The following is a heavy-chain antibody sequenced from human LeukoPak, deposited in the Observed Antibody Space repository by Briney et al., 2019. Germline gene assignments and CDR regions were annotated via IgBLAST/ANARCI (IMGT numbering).Heavy chain of an antibody. CDR2: IYYSGST. J-gene: IGHJ4*02. V-gene: IGHV4-61*05. CDR1: GGSISSSSYY. D-gene: IGHD4-17*01. CDR3: ARVYGDYETHLDY. Sequence: SETLSLTCTVSGGSISSSSYYWGWIRQPPGKGLEWIGYIYYSGSTNYNPSLKSRVTISVDTSKNQFSLKLSSVTAADTAVYYCARVYGDYETHLDYWGQGTLVTVSS.